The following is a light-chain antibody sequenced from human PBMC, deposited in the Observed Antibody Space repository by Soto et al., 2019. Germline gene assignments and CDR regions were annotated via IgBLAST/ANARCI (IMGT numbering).Light chain of an antibody. CDR2: TND. Sequence: QSVLTQSPSASGTPGQRVTISCSGSSSNIGINYVYWYQQRPGTAPKLLIYTNDQRPSGVPDRFSGSKSGTSASLAISGLRSEDEGDYYCAVWDDSLSAYVFGTGTKLTVL. CDR3: AVWDDSLSAYV. V-gene: IGLV1-47*02. CDR1: SSNIGINY. J-gene: IGLJ1*01.